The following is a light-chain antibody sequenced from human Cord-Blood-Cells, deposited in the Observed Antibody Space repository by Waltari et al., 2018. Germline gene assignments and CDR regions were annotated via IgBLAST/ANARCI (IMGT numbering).Light chain of an antibody. CDR3: QQRSNWPPFT. J-gene: IGKJ3*01. V-gene: IGKV3-11*01. CDR1: QSVSSY. CDR2: AAS. Sequence: EIVLTQSPATLSLSPGERATLSCRASQSVSSYLAWYQQKPGQAPRLLIYAASNRATGIPARFSCSGSGTDFTLTISSLEPEDFAVYYGQQRSNWPPFTFGPGTKVDIK.